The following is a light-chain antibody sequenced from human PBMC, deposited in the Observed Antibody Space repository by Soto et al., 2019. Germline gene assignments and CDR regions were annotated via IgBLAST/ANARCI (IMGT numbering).Light chain of an antibody. Sequence: QSVLTQPPSASGTPGQTVTISCSGGWYNIGKNLGYWYQQLPGTAPKLLIYMTNQRPSGVPDRFSGSKSGSAASLAVSGLRSEDEAVYYWAAWDDSLRAWVFGGGTKLTVL. J-gene: IGLJ3*02. CDR1: WYNIGKNL. V-gene: IGLV1-47*01. CDR2: MTN. CDR3: AAWDDSLRAWV.